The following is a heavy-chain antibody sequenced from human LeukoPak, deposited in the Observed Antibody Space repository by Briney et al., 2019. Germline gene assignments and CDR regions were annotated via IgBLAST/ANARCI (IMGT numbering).Heavy chain of an antibody. Sequence: SETLPLTCTVSGGSISSYYWSWIRQPAGKGLEWIGRIYTSGSTNYNPSLKSRVTMSVDTSKNQFSLKLSSVTAADTAVYYCAREVTTVKGLAFDIWGQGTMVTVSS. CDR1: GGSISSYY. V-gene: IGHV4-4*07. CDR2: IYTSGST. CDR3: AREVTTVKGLAFDI. J-gene: IGHJ3*02. D-gene: IGHD4-17*01.